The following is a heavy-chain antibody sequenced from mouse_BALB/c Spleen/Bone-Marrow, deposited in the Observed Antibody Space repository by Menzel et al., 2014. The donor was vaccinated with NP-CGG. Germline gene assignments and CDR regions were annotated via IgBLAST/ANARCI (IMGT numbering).Heavy chain of an antibody. D-gene: IGHD1-2*01. CDR1: GFDFSRYR. Sequence: EVKLVESGGGLVQPGGSLKLSCTASGFDFSRYRMSWVRQAPGKGLQWIGEINPESSTINYTPSLKDKFIISRDNAKNTLYLQMSKVRSGDTALYYCTRLTYYGLSDYWGQGTTLTVSS. V-gene: IGHV4-1*02. CDR3: TRLTYYGLSDY. J-gene: IGHJ2*01. CDR2: INPESSTI.